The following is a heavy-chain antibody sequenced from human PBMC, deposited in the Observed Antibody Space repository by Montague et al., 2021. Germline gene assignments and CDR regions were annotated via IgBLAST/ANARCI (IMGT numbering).Heavy chain of an antibody. CDR1: VFSFKDYM. CDR2: ISWYGDTT. J-gene: IGHJ6*02. D-gene: IGHD3-10*01. Sequence: SRILSSSASVFSFKDYMMHLFRQAPFKGLVWVSLISWYGDTTDYANSVKVLFTISRDNSKNSVYLQMNSLRTAYTALYYCAKDRYGSGVYGMDVWGQGTTVTVSS. CDR3: AKDRYGSGVYGMDV. V-gene: IGHV3-43*01.